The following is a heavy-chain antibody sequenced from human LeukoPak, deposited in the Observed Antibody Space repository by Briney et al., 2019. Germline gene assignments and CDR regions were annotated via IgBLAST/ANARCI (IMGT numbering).Heavy chain of an antibody. CDR3: ARDSVRFDP. CDR2: IYYSGST. V-gene: IGHV4-59*11. Sequence: SETLSLTCTVPGGSISTHYWSWIRQPPGKGLEWIGYIYYSGSTNYNPSLKSRVTISVDTYKNQFSLTLNSVTAADTAVYYCARDSVRFDPWGQGTLVTVSS. CDR1: GGSISTHY. D-gene: IGHD5/OR15-5a*01. J-gene: IGHJ5*02.